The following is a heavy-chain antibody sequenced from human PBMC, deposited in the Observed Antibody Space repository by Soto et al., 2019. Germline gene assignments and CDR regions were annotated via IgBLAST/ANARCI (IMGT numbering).Heavy chain of an antibody. CDR1: GYTFNSYG. CDR2: ISAYKGNT. D-gene: IGHD2-15*01. CDR3: ASSASIYCSGGSCSYYDMDV. V-gene: IGHV1-18*01. Sequence: QVQLVQSGAEVKKPGASVKVSCKVSGYTFNSYGISWVRQAPGQGLEWMGWISAYKGNTNYAQKLQGRVTMTTDTSTSPVYMELRSLRSDDTAVYYCASSASIYCSGGSCSYYDMDVWGQGTTVIVSS. J-gene: IGHJ6*02.